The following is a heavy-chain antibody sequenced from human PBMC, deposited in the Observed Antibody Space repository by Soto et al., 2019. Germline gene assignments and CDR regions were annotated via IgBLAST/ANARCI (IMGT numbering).Heavy chain of an antibody. Sequence: GGSLRLSCAASGFTFSSYSMNWVRQAPGKGLEWVSSISSSSSYIYYADSVKGRFTISRDNAKNSLYLQMNSLRAEDTAVYYWARAFHGSESLRLDPWGQGTLVTVAS. CDR2: ISSSSSYI. J-gene: IGHJ5*02. CDR3: ARAFHGSESLRLDP. D-gene: IGHD3-10*01. V-gene: IGHV3-21*01. CDR1: GFTFSSYS.